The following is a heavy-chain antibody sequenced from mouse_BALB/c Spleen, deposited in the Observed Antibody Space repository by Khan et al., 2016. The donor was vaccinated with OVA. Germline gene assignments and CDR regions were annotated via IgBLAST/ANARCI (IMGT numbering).Heavy chain of an antibody. D-gene: IGHD1-1*01. CDR1: GYTFTSYW. Sequence: DLVKPGASVKLSCKASGYTFTSYWINWIKQRPGQGLEWIGRIAPGSGSPYYNEMFKAKATLTVDTSSSTAYIQLSSLSSEDSAVYFGARENYYGTTCYAMDYWGQGTSVTVSS. V-gene: IGHV1S41*01. CDR2: IAPGSGSP. J-gene: IGHJ4*01. CDR3: ARENYYGTTCYAMDY.